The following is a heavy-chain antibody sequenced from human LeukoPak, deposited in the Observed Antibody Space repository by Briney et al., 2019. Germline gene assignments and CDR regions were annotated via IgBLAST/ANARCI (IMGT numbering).Heavy chain of an antibody. CDR1: GFTFSRYG. CDR2: IWYDGTNE. V-gene: IGHV3-33*01. CDR3: ARDSTDSSSTFDY. D-gene: IGHD6-6*01. Sequence: GRSLRLSCAASGFTFSRYGMHWVRQAPGKGLEWVAVIWYDGTNEYYADSVKGRFTFSRDYSKKTVYLQMNALRAEDTAVYYCARDSTDSSSTFDYWGQGTLDTVSS. J-gene: IGHJ4*02.